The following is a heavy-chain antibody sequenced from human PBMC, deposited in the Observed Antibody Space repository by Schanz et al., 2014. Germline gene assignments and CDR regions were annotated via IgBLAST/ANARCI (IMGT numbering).Heavy chain of an antibody. CDR3: AKVDRTRYYDMDA. J-gene: IGHJ6*02. CDR2: INPSGGST. V-gene: IGHV1-46*01. CDR1: GYTFTSYY. D-gene: IGHD3-9*01. Sequence: QVQLVQSGAEVKKPGASVKVSCEASGYTFTSYYIHWFRQAPGQGLEWMGIINPSGGSTSYAQKFQGRVTMTAYKSTSTVYMEVSGLRSEDTAVYYCAKVDRTRYYDMDAWGQGPTVTVS.